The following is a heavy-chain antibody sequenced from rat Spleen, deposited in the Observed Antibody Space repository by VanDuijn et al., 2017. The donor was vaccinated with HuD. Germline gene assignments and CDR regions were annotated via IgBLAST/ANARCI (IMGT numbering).Heavy chain of an antibody. CDR3: ARRFDFDY. D-gene: IGHD4-2*01. CDR2: ISPDGGST. Sequence: EVQLVETGGGLVQPGESLKLSCVASGFTFSSYWMYWIRQAPGEGLEWISSISPDGGSTYYPDSVKGRFTISRDNAKSTLYLQMDSLRSEDTATYYCARRFDFDYWGQGVMVTVSS. CDR1: GFTFSSYW. V-gene: IGHV5-58*01. J-gene: IGHJ2*01.